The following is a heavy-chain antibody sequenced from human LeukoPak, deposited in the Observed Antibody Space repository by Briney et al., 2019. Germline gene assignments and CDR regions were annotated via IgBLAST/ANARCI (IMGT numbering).Heavy chain of an antibody. Sequence: GGSLRLSCAASGFTVSSNDMSWVRLAPGKGLEWVSVIYSGGSTYYADSVKGRFTISRDNSKNTLYLQMNSLGAEDTAVYYCARDGYGDSFDYWGQGTLVTVS. CDR2: IYSGGST. CDR1: GFTVSSND. CDR3: ARDGYGDSFDY. V-gene: IGHV3-66*01. D-gene: IGHD4-17*01. J-gene: IGHJ4*02.